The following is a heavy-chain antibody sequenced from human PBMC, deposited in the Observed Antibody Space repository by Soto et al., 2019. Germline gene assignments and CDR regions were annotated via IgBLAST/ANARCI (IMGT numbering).Heavy chain of an antibody. CDR3: ARGGKITIFGVVNYYMDV. J-gene: IGHJ6*03. V-gene: IGHV3-66*01. CDR1: GFTVSSNY. Sequence: GGSLRLSCAASGFTVSSNYMSWVRQAPGNGLEWVSVIYSGGSTYYADSVKGRFTISRDNSKNTLYLQMNSLRAEDTAVYYCARGGKITIFGVVNYYMDVWGKGTTVTVSS. CDR2: IYSGGST. D-gene: IGHD3-3*01.